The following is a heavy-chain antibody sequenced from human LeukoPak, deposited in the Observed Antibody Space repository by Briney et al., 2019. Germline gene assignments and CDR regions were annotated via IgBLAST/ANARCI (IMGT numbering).Heavy chain of an antibody. CDR1: GGSISSGGYY. J-gene: IGHJ4*02. CDR3: ARGRRTYYYDSSGRAHDY. Sequence: PSQTLSLTCTVSGGSISSGGYYWSWIRQPPGRGLEWIGEINHSGSTNYNPSLKSRVTISVDTSKNQFSLKLSSVTAADTDVYYCARGRRTYYYDSSGRAHDYWGQGTLVTVSS. V-gene: IGHV4-30-2*01. CDR2: INHSGST. D-gene: IGHD3-22*01.